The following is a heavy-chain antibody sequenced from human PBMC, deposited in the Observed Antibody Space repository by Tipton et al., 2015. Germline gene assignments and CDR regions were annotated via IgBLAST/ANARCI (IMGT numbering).Heavy chain of an antibody. Sequence: TLSLTCTVSGGSISSYYWSWIRQPPGKGLEWIGSIFHSGSTFYNPSLESRVTISVDTSKNQFSLKLSSVTAADTAVYYCARGQLWFTVAHNWGQGSLVSVSS. CDR1: GGSISSYY. J-gene: IGHJ1*01. CDR3: ARGQLWFTVAHN. D-gene: IGHD5-18*01. V-gene: IGHV4-38-2*02. CDR2: IFHSGST.